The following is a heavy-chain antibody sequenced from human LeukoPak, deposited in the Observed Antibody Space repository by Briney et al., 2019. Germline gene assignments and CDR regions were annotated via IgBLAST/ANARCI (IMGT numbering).Heavy chain of an antibody. CDR1: GFTFGSYS. CDR2: ISSLSGTR. CDR3: ARDQGGSYSY. D-gene: IGHD1-26*01. V-gene: IGHV3-48*01. Sequence: GGSLRLSCAASGFTFGSYSMNWVRQAPGKGLEWVSFISSLSGTREYADSVKGRFTISRDDAKNSLYLQMNSLRAEDTAVYYCARDQGGSYSYWGQGTLVTVSS. J-gene: IGHJ4*02.